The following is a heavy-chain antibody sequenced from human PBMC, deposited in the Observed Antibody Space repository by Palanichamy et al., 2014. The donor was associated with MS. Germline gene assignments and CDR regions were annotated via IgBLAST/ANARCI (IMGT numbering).Heavy chain of an antibody. J-gene: IGHJ3*01. Sequence: QVRLVQSGAEVKKPGASVKVSCKASGYSFTDHYIHWVRQAPGQGLVWMGIINPTGGATTYAQKFQGRVTLTRDTSTSTVYMDLSSLTSEDTAVYYCARGGGVWGCDGNCYNGNYDAFGFWGQGTVVTVSS. V-gene: IGHV1-46*01. CDR2: INPTGGAT. CDR1: GYSFTDHY. D-gene: IGHD2-21*02. CDR3: ARGGGVWGCDGNCYNGNYDAFGF.